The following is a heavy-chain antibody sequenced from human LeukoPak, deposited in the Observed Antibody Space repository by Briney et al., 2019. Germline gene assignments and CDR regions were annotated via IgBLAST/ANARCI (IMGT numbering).Heavy chain of an antibody. CDR1: GFSFSSYW. CDR3: VRDSYGAFEY. CDR2: IDSDGGST. D-gene: IGHD4-17*01. Sequence: PGRSLRLSCAVSGFSFSSYWMHWVRQVPGKGLVWVSRIDSDGGSTTYADSVKGRFTISRDNANNTLYLQMNSLRAEDTAVYYCVRDSYGAFEYWGQGTLVTVSS. V-gene: IGHV3-74*01. J-gene: IGHJ4*02.